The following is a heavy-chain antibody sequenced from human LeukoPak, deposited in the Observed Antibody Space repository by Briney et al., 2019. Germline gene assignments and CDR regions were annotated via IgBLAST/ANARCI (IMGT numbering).Heavy chain of an antibody. V-gene: IGHV4-34*01. J-gene: IGHJ3*02. CDR1: GGSFSGYY. CDR2: INHSGST. CDR3: ARGLGGYDFWSGPRLADDAFDI. D-gene: IGHD3-3*01. Sequence: PSETLSLTCAVYGGSFSGYYWSWIRQPPGKGLEWIGEINHSGSTNYNPSLKSRVTISVDTSKNQFSLKLSSATAADTAVYYCARGLGGYDFWSGPRLADDAFDIWGQGTMVTVSS.